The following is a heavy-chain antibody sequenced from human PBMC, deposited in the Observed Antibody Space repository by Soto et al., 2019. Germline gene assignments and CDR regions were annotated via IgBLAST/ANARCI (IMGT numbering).Heavy chain of an antibody. J-gene: IGHJ4*02. D-gene: IGHD6-13*01. CDR3: ASDWAAAAPFDS. CDR2: INAYNGNT. V-gene: IGHV1-18*01. CDR1: GYTFTRYG. Sequence: QVKLVQSGAEVKKPGASVKVSCKASGYTFTRYGISWVRQAPGQGLEWMGWINAYNGNTNYAQKLQGRFTMTTDTSTSTAYMELRSLRSDDTAVYYCASDWAAAAPFDSWGQGTLVTVSS.